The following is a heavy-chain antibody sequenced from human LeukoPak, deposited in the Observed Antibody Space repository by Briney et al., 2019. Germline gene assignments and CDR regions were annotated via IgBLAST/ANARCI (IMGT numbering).Heavy chain of an antibody. J-gene: IGHJ4*02. Sequence: PSETLSLTCTVSGGSISSSSYYWGWLRLPPGKGLEWIGSIYYSGSTFYNPSLKSRVTISVDTSKKQFSLHLNSVTPEDTAVYYCGRETDFGVVTNWGQGTLVTVSS. D-gene: IGHD3-3*01. CDR1: GGSISSSSYY. V-gene: IGHV4-39*02. CDR3: GRETDFGVVTN. CDR2: IYYSGST.